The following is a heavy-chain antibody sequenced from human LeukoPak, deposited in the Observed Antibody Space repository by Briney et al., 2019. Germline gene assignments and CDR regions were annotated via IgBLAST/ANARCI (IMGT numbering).Heavy chain of an antibody. D-gene: IGHD4/OR15-4a*01. J-gene: IGHJ3*01. CDR1: GDTFSGYY. CDR3: AGMADGAFGV. CDR2: MNPKSGGT. V-gene: IGHV1-2*02. Sequence: GASVKVSCKASGDTFSGYYVHWVRQAPGQGLEWMGWMNPKSGGTNYAQKFQGRVTMTREMSISTAYMELSRLRSDDTAVYYCAGMADGAFGVWGQGTMVTVSS.